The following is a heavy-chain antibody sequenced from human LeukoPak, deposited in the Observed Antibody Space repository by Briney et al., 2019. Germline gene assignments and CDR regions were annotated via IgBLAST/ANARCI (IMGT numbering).Heavy chain of an antibody. CDR3: ARGPIYYYYYYMDV. CDR1: GGSFSGYY. CDR2: INHSGST. V-gene: IGHV4-34*01. J-gene: IGHJ6*03. Sequence: PSETLSLTCAVYGGSFSGYYWSWIRQPPGKGLEWIGEINHSGSTNYNPSLKSRVTISVDTSKNQFSLKLSSVTAADTAVYYCARGPIYYYYYYMDVRGKGTTVTVSS.